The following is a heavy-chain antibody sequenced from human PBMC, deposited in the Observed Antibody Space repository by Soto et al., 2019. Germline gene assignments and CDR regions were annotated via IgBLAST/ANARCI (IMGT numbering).Heavy chain of an antibody. CDR3: ARDLGIVVVPAAIKFDY. D-gene: IGHD2-2*03. J-gene: IGHJ4*02. Sequence: ASVKVSCKASGYTFTSYGISWVRQAPGQGLEWMGWISAYNGNTNYAQKLQGRVTMTTDTSTSTAYMELRSLRSDDTAVYYCARDLGIVVVPAAIKFDYWGQGTLVTVSS. CDR1: GYTFTSYG. CDR2: ISAYNGNT. V-gene: IGHV1-18*01.